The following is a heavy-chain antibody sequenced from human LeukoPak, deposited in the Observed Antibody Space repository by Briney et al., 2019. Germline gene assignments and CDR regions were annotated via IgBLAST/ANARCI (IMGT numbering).Heavy chain of an antibody. Sequence: ASVKVSCKASGYAFTGYYIHWVRQAPGQGLEWMGRINPNSGGTNYAQKFQGRVTMTRDTSISTAYMELSRLRSDDTAVYYCARTLYSSSWYKAYMDVWGKGTTVTVSS. V-gene: IGHV1-2*06. CDR3: ARTLYSSSWYKAYMDV. CDR1: GYAFTGYY. D-gene: IGHD6-13*01. CDR2: INPNSGGT. J-gene: IGHJ6*03.